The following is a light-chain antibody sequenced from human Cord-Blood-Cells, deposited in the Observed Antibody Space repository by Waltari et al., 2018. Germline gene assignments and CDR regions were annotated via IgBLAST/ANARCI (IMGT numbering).Light chain of an antibody. CDR2: AAS. J-gene: IGKJ2*01. CDR1: QSISSY. Sequence: DIQMTQSPSSLSASVGDRVTITCRASQSISSYLNWYQQNPGKAPKLLIYAASSLQSGVPSRFSGSGSGTDFTLTISSLQPEDFATYYGQQSYSTPYTFSQGTKLEIK. V-gene: IGKV1-39*01. CDR3: QQSYSTPYT.